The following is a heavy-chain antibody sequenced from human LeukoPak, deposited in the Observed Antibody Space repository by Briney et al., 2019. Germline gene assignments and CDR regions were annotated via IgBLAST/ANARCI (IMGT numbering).Heavy chain of an antibody. J-gene: IGHJ3*02. CDR1: GGSISSYY. D-gene: IGHD3-22*01. Sequence: SETLSLTCTVSGGSISSYYWSWIRQPPGKGLEWIGYIYYSGSTNYNPSLKSRVTISVDTSKNQFSLKLSSVTAADTAVYYCARHSPYYYDSSGYYGGAFDIWGQGTMVTVSS. V-gene: IGHV4-59*01. CDR2: IYYSGST. CDR3: ARHSPYYYDSSGYYGGAFDI.